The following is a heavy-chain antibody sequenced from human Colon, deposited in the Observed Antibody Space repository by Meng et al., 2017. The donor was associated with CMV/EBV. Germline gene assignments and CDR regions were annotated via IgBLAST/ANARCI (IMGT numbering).Heavy chain of an antibody. CDR1: GYDFSNYW. CDR2: MYLRDSDI. V-gene: IGHV5-51*01. CDR3: ARRGGDFYYFGMDV. D-gene: IGHD3-10*01. Sequence: GESLKISCAGSGYDFSNYWIGWVRQMPGKGLEWMGIMYLRDSDIRYSPSFQGHVTISADKSINTVYLQWSSLKASDTAMYYCARRGGDFYYFGMDVWDQGTTVTVSS. J-gene: IGHJ6*02.